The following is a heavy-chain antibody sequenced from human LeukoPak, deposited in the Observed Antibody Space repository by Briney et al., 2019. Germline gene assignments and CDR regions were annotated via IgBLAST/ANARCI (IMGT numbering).Heavy chain of an antibody. CDR1: GGSFSGYY. Sequence: SETLSLTCAVYGGSFSGYYWSWIRQPPGKGLEWIGETNHSGSTNYNPSLKSRVTISVDTSKNQFSLKLNSVTSADTAVYFCARDGAPGGSAYFDYWGQGTLVTVSS. V-gene: IGHV4-34*01. D-gene: IGHD3-16*01. J-gene: IGHJ4*02. CDR2: TNHSGST. CDR3: ARDGAPGGSAYFDY.